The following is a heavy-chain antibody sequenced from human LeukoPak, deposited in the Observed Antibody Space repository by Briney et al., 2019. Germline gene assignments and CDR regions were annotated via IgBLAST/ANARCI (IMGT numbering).Heavy chain of an antibody. V-gene: IGHV3-30*03. D-gene: IGHD3-22*01. J-gene: IGHJ6*03. CDR2: ISYDGSNK. CDR3: TTVSGAPYSSGYWGHNYYIDV. Sequence: GGSLRLSCAASGFTFSSYGMHWVRQAPGKGLEWVAVISYDGSNKYYADSVKGRFTISRDNSKNTLYLQMNSLRAEDTAVYYCTTVSGAPYSSGYWGHNYYIDVWGKGTTVTVSS. CDR1: GFTFSSYG.